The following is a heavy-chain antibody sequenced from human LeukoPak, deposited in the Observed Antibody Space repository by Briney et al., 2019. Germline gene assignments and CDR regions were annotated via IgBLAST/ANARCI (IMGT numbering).Heavy chain of an antibody. Sequence: GGSLRLSCAASGFIFDDYGMSWVRQAPGKGLEWVSAISGSGGSTYYADSVKGRFTISRDNSKNTLYLQMNSLRAEDTAVYYCARRDGYNPFDYWGQGTLVTVSS. CDR1: GFIFDDYG. J-gene: IGHJ4*02. CDR2: ISGSGGST. CDR3: ARRDGYNPFDY. D-gene: IGHD5-24*01. V-gene: IGHV3-23*01.